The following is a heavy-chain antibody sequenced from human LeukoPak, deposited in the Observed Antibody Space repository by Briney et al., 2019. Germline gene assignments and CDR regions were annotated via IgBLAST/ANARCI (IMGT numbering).Heavy chain of an antibody. Sequence: GGSLRLSCVASGFTFSSYWMHWVRHAPGKGLVWVSHINSDGRSTTYADSVKGRFTISRDNAKNTLYLQMNSLRAEDTAVYYCARTGIAARPTVWFDPWGQGTLVTVSP. V-gene: IGHV3-74*01. CDR1: GFTFSSYW. J-gene: IGHJ5*02. D-gene: IGHD6-6*01. CDR3: ARTGIAARPTVWFDP. CDR2: INSDGRST.